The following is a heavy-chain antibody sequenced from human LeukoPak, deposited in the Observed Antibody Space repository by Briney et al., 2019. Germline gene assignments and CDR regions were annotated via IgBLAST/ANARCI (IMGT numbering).Heavy chain of an antibody. V-gene: IGHV4-59*01. J-gene: IGHJ5*02. CDR3: ARDLHYYGSGSYTP. Sequence: PSETLSLTCTVSGGSISSYYWSWIRQPPGKGLEWIGYIYHSGSTNYNPSLKSRVTISVDTSKNQFSLKLSSVTAADTAVYYCARDLHYYGSGSYTPWGQGTLVTVSS. D-gene: IGHD3-10*01. CDR2: IYHSGST. CDR1: GGSISSYY.